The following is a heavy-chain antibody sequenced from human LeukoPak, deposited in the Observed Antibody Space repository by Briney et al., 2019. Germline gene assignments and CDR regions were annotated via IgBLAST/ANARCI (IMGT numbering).Heavy chain of an antibody. V-gene: IGHV4-61*01. J-gene: IGHJ4*02. D-gene: IGHD4-17*01. CDR3: ARDDTVTTGFDY. Sequence: SETLSLTCTVSGXSVSSANYYWSWIRQPPGKGLEWIGYIHYTGSTNYNPSLKSRLTISVDTSKNQFSLKLTSVTAADTAVYYCARDDTVTTGFDYWGQGTLVTVSS. CDR2: IHYTGST. CDR1: GXSVSSANYY.